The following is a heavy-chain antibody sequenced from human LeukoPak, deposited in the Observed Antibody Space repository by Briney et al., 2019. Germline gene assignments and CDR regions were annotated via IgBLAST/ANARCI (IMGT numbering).Heavy chain of an antibody. CDR1: GFTFDDYF. D-gene: IGHD3-3*01. Sequence: GGSLRLSCAASGFTFDDYFMHWVRQAPGKGLEWVSGISWNSGSIVYADSVKGRFTISRDNAKSSLYLQMNSLRAEDTAVYYCARDRNTDFWSGYYTNYFDYWGQGTLVTVSS. V-gene: IGHV3-9*01. CDR3: ARDRNTDFWSGYYTNYFDY. J-gene: IGHJ4*02. CDR2: ISWNSGSI.